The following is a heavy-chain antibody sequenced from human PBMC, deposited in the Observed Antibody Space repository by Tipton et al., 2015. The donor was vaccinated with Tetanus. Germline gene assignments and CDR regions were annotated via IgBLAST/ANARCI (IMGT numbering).Heavy chain of an antibody. CDR3: ARAHCTDGVCNFDF. CDR1: GYIFNNYW. Sequence: VQLVQSGGEVKKPGESLKISCKGSGYIFNNYWIGWVRQKPGKGLEWMGIIYPGDFDTRYSPSFQGQVTISVDKSIHTAYLQWSSLKASDTSMFYCARAHCTDGVCNFDFWGQGALVTVAS. CDR2: IYPGDFDT. V-gene: IGHV5-51*01. D-gene: IGHD2-8*01. J-gene: IGHJ4*02.